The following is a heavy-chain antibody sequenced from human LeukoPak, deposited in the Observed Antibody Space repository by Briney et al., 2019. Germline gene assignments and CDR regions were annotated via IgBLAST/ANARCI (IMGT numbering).Heavy chain of an antibody. D-gene: IGHD3-10*01. CDR2: ISSSSSYI. J-gene: IGHJ4*02. V-gene: IGHV3-21*01. Sequence: GGSMRLSCAASGLTFSSYSMNWVRQAPGEGLEWVSSISSSSSYIYYADSGKGRFTISRDNAKNSLCLQMNSLRAEDTAVYYCARDYYGSGSYDYWGQGTLVTVSS. CDR3: ARDYYGSGSYDY. CDR1: GLTFSSYS.